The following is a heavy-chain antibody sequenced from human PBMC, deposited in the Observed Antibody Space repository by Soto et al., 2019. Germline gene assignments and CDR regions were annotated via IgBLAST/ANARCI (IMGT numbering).Heavy chain of an antibody. CDR1: GFTFSSYG. CDR2: ISDEGSNK. Sequence: QVQLVESGGGVVQPGRSLRLSCAASGFTFSSYGMHWVRQAPGKGLEWVAVISDEGSNKYYADSVKGRFTSSRDNSKNTLYLQMNSLRAEDTAVYYCAQAVEHCSSTSCYDIGDAFDIWGQGTMVTVSS. J-gene: IGHJ3*02. CDR3: AQAVEHCSSTSCYDIGDAFDI. D-gene: IGHD2-2*01. V-gene: IGHV3-30*18.